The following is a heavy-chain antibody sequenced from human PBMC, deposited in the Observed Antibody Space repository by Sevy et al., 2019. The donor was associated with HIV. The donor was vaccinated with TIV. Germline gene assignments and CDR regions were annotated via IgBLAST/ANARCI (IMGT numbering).Heavy chain of an antibody. J-gene: IGHJ4*02. V-gene: IGHV3-11*04. CDR3: ARVGMTTVTKVADY. CDR1: GFTFSDYY. CDR2: ISSSGSTI. Sequence: GGSLRLSCAASGFTFSDYYMSWIRQAPGKGLEWDSYISSSGSTIYYADSVKGRFTISRDNAKNSLYLQMNSLRAEDTAVYYCARVGMTTVTKVADYWGQGTLVTVSS. D-gene: IGHD4-17*01.